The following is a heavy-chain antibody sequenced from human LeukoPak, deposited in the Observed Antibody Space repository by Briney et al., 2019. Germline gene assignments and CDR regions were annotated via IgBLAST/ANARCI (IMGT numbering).Heavy chain of an antibody. V-gene: IGHV3-21*01. J-gene: IGHJ3*01. CDR2: ISTSSSYI. D-gene: IGHD3-10*01. CDR1: GFTFSSYA. CDR3: ASIPLIRGVTSDAFDF. Sequence: GGSLRLSCAASGFTFSSYAMSWVRQAPGKGLEWVSSISTSSSYIYYADSVKGRFTISRDNAKNSLYLQMNSLRAEDTAVYYCASIPLIRGVTSDAFDFWGQGTMVTVSS.